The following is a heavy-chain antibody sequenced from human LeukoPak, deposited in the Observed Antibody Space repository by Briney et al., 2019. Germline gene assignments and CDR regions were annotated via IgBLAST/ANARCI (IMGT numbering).Heavy chain of an antibody. CDR2: INHSGST. Sequence: SSETLSLTCAVYGGSFSGYYWSGIRQPPGKGLEWIGEINHSGSTNYNPSLKSRVTISVDTSKNQFSLKLSSVTAADTAVYYCARERAPGITSGYFDYWGQGTLVTVSS. D-gene: IGHD3-10*01. CDR1: GGSFSGYY. V-gene: IGHV4-34*01. J-gene: IGHJ4*02. CDR3: ARERAPGITSGYFDY.